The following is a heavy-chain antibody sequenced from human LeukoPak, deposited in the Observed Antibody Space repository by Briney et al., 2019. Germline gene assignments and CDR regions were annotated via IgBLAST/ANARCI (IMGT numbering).Heavy chain of an antibody. CDR3: AKQHDYIWGSYSANYFDY. J-gene: IGHJ4*02. D-gene: IGHD3-16*01. V-gene: IGHV3-23*01. Sequence: GGSLRLSCAASGLTVSKNYMSWVRQAPGKGLEWVSAISGSGGSTYYADSVKGRFTISRDNSKNTLYLQMNSLRAEDTAVYYCAKQHDYIWGSYSANYFDYWGQGTLVTVSS. CDR2: ISGSGGST. CDR1: GLTVSKNY.